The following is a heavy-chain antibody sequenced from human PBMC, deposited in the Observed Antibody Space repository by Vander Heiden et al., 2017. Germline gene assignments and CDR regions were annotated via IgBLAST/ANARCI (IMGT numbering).Heavy chain of an antibody. J-gene: IGHJ4*02. CDR2: VNLDGSSK. Sequence: EVQLAESGRGWVQPGGSLSRFRAAPGFTFSSYWMTWVRQAPGEGLEWVAHVNLDGSSKYYVDSVKGRFTISRDNAKNSLYLQMDSLREEDTGVYFCAKYYSRAIEDWGQGTVVTVSS. D-gene: IGHD2-21*01. CDR3: AKYYSRAIED. CDR1: GFTFSSYW. V-gene: IGHV3-7*01.